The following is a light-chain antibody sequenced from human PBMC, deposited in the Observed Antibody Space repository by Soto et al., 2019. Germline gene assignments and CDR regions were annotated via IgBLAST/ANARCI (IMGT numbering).Light chain of an antibody. CDR1: ESVSSN. Sequence: EVVMTQSPATLSVSPGERSTLSCRASESVSSNLAWYQQGPGQAPRLXXYGASTRATGIPARFSGGVSGTEFTLTISSLQSEDFAVYYGQQYNSWPPITFGQGTRLEIK. J-gene: IGKJ5*01. V-gene: IGKV3-15*01. CDR2: GAS. CDR3: QQYNSWPPIT.